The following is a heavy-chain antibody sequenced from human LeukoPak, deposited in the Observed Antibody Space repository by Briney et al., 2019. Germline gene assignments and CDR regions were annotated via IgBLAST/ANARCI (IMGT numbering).Heavy chain of an antibody. CDR1: GGSISSSGYY. Sequence: PSETLSLTCTVSGGSISSSGYYWDWIRQPPGKGLEWIGNIYYGGSTYYNPSLKSRVTISVDTPKNQFFLKLSSVTAADTAVYYCARHKYSSGWPPEGAFDIWGQGTMVTVSS. V-gene: IGHV4-39*07. CDR2: IYYGGST. CDR3: ARHKYSSGWPPEGAFDI. D-gene: IGHD6-19*01. J-gene: IGHJ3*02.